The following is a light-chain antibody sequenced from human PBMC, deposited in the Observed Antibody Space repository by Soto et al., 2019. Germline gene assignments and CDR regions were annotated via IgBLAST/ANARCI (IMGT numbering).Light chain of an antibody. Sequence: EIVLTQSPCTLPLAPGERATLSCVASQSVSSSYLAWYQQKPGQAPRLLIYGASSRATGIPDRFSGSGSGTDFTLTISRLEPKDFAVYYCQQYGSSSWTFGQGTKVDI. CDR3: QQYGSSSWT. J-gene: IGKJ1*01. CDR1: QSVSSSY. V-gene: IGKV3-20*01. CDR2: GAS.